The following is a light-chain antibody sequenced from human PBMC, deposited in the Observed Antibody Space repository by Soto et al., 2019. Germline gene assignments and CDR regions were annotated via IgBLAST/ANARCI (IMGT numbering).Light chain of an antibody. J-gene: IGLJ2*01. CDR3: SSYTSSNTLI. CDR1: SSDIGAYNR. V-gene: IGLV2-18*02. CDR2: EVR. Sequence: QAVVTQPPSVSGSPGQSVTISCTGTSSDIGAYNRVPWYQQPPGTAPKLMIYEVRDRTSGVPDRFSGSKSGNTASLTISGLQAEDEADYYCSSYTSSNTLIFGGGTQLTVL.